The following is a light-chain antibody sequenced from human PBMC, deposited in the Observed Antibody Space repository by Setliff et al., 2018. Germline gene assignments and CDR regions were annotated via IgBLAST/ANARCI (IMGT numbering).Light chain of an antibody. V-gene: IGLV2-14*03. CDR2: DVR. Sequence: QSVLTQPASVSGSLGQSITISRTGTISDVGGYDYVSWYQQHPGKAPKLIIFDVRERPSGVSDRFSGSKSANTASLTISGLQAEDEADYYCCSYTGSNTFAFGGGTKGTVL. J-gene: IGLJ1*01. CDR1: ISDVGGYDY. CDR3: CSYTGSNTFA.